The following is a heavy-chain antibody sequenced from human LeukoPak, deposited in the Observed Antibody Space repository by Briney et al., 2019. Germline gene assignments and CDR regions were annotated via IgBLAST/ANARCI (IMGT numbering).Heavy chain of an antibody. J-gene: IGHJ4*02. Sequence: GGSLRLSCAASGFTFSSYWMSWVRQAPGKGLEWVANIKQDGSEKYYVDSVKGRFTISRDNAKNSLYLQMNSLRAEDTAVYYCVSSSGWYDLDNWGQGTLVTVSS. CDR3: VSSSGWYDLDN. V-gene: IGHV3-7*01. CDR1: GFTFSSYW. CDR2: IKQDGSEK. D-gene: IGHD6-19*01.